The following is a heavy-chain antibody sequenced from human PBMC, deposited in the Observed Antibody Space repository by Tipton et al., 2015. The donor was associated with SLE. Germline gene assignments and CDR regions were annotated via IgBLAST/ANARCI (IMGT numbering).Heavy chain of an antibody. J-gene: IGHJ3*02. Sequence: LRLSCTVSGGSISSGGYYWSWIRQHPGKGLEWIGYIYYSGSTNYNPSLKSRVTISVDTSKNQFSLKLSSVTAADSAVYYCARGPITMIVVPYAFDIWGQGTMVTVSS. CDR3: ARGPITMIVVPYAFDI. CDR1: GGSISSGGYY. V-gene: IGHV4-61*08. D-gene: IGHD3-22*01. CDR2: IYYSGST.